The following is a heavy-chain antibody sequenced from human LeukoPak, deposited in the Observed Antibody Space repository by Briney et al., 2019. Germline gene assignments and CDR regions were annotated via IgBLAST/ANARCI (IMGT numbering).Heavy chain of an antibody. CDR1: GFTFSSYS. CDR3: ARDWNHAFDI. Sequence: GGSLRLSCAASGFTFSSYSINWVRQAPGKGLEWVSYISSSSSTIYYADSVKGRFTISRDNAKNLLYLQMNSLRDEGTAVYYCARDWNHAFDIWGRGTMVTVSS. D-gene: IGHD1-1*01. V-gene: IGHV3-48*02. CDR2: ISSSSSTI. J-gene: IGHJ3*02.